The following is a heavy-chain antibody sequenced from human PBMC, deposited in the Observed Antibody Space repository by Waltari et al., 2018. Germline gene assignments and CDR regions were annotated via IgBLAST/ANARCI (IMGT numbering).Heavy chain of an antibody. CDR2: IYYSGST. J-gene: IGHJ4*02. Sequence: QVQLQESGPGLVKPSETLSLPCTVSGGSISSYSWSWIRQPPGKGLDWIGYIYYSGSTNYNPSLKSRVTISVDTSKNQFSLKLSSVTAADTAVYYCARGDYGDPMFDYWGQGTLVTVSS. D-gene: IGHD4-17*01. CDR3: ARGDYGDPMFDY. CDR1: GGSISSYS. V-gene: IGHV4-59*01.